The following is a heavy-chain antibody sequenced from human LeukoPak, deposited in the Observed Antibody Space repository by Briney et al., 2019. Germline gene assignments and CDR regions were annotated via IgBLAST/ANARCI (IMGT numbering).Heavy chain of an antibody. J-gene: IGHJ3*02. CDR1: GFSLSTSGVG. CDR2: IYWNDDK. V-gene: IGHV2-5*01. CDR3: AHSAFCSDGVCYSNQGAFDI. D-gene: IGHD2-8*01. Sequence: SGPTLVKPTQTLTLTCTFSGFSLSTSGVGVGWIRQPPGKALEWLALIYWNDDKRYSPSLENRVTITKDTSKNQVVLTMTNMDPVDTATYYCAHSAFCSDGVCYSNQGAFDIWGQGTMVTVSS.